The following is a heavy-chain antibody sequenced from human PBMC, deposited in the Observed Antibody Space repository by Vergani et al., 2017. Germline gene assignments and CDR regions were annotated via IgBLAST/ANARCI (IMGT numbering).Heavy chain of an antibody. D-gene: IGHD3-10*01. Sequence: EVQLVESGGGLVQPGGSLRFSCAASGFTVSSNYMSWVRQAPGKGLEWVSVIYSGGSTYYADSVKGRFTISRDNAKNSQYLQMNSLRAEDTAVYYCARRSVVRGVSITYGMDVWGQGTTVTGSS. J-gene: IGHJ6*02. CDR2: IYSGGST. CDR1: GFTVSSNY. V-gene: IGHV3-66*04. CDR3: ARRSVVRGVSITYGMDV.